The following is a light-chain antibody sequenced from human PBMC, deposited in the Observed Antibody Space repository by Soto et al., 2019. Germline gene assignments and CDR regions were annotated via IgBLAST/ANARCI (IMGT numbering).Light chain of an antibody. J-gene: IGKJ1*01. Sequence: DIQMTQSPSTLSASVGDRVTITCRASQTIGRWLAWYQQKPGKAPNLLICKASTLESGVPSRFSGSGSGTEFTLTISRLQPDDFATYFCQQYNYYSPWAFGQGTKVEIK. V-gene: IGKV1-5*03. CDR2: KAS. CDR3: QQYNYYSPWA. CDR1: QTIGRW.